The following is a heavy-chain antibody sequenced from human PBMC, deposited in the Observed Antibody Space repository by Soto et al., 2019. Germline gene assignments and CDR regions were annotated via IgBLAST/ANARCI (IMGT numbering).Heavy chain of an antibody. V-gene: IGHV2-5*02. Sequence: QITLKESGPTLVKPTQTLTLTCTFSGFSLTTSGVGVGWIRQPPGKALEWLALIYWDDDKRYIPSLKSRLTITKDTSKNQVVLTMASMDPMDTATYYCARLLLYQGWFDPWGQGSLVTVSS. D-gene: IGHD2-2*01. CDR2: IYWDDDK. J-gene: IGHJ5*02. CDR3: ARLLLYQGWFDP. CDR1: GFSLTTSGVG.